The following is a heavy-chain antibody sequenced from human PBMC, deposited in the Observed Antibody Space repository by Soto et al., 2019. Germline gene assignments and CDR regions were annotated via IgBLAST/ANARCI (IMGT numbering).Heavy chain of an antibody. J-gene: IGHJ4*02. CDR3: TYSPNYSSSWYRFDY. V-gene: IGHV1-69*12. D-gene: IGHD6-13*01. CDR2: IIPIFGTA. CDR1: GGTFSSYA. Sequence: QVQLVQSGAEVKKPGSSVKVSCKASGGTFSSYAISWVRQAPGQGLEWMGGIIPIFGTANYAQKFQGRVTITGDEYTRTAVMERSSLRSEDTAVYYCTYSPNYSSSWYRFDYRGPGTLVTVS.